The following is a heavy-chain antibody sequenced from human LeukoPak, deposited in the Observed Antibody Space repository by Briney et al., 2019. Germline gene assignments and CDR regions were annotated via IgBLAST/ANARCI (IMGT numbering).Heavy chain of an antibody. D-gene: IGHD2-21*02. V-gene: IGHV1-18*01. CDR3: ARERGCGGDCYTYYFDY. CDR2: ISAYNGNT. J-gene: IGHJ4*02. Sequence: ASVKVSCKASGCTFTSYGISWVRQAPGQGLEWMGWISAYNGNTNYAQKLQGRVTMTTDTSTSTAYMELRSLRSDDTAVYYCARERGCGGDCYTYYFDYWGQGTLVTVSS. CDR1: GCTFTSYG.